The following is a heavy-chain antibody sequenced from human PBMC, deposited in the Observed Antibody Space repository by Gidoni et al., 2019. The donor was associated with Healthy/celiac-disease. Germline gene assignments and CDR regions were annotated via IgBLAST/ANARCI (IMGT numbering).Heavy chain of an antibody. CDR3: AREDRGYSYGVDY. CDR1: GFTFSSDW. Sequence: EVQLVESGGGLVQPGGSLRLSCAASGFTFSSDWMSWVRQAPGKGLEWVANIKQDGSEKYYVDSVKGRFTISRDNAKNSLYLQMNSLRAEDTAVYYCAREDRGYSYGVDYWGQGTLVTVSS. CDR2: IKQDGSEK. D-gene: IGHD5-18*01. J-gene: IGHJ4*02. V-gene: IGHV3-7*01.